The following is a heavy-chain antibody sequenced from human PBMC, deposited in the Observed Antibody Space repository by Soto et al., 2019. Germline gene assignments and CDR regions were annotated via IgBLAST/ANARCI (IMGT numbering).Heavy chain of an antibody. CDR3: AREGGRYCSGGRCLVDY. CDR2: IYYSGNT. CDR1: GGSITSSSYY. V-gene: IGHV4-39*02. J-gene: IGHJ4*02. Sequence: PSETLSLTCTVSGGSITSSSYYWGWIRQPPGKGLEWIGSIYYSGNTYYTPSLKSRVTISVDTSKNQFSLKLSSVTAADTAVYYCAREGGRYCSGGRCLVDYWGQGSLVIVSS. D-gene: IGHD2-15*01.